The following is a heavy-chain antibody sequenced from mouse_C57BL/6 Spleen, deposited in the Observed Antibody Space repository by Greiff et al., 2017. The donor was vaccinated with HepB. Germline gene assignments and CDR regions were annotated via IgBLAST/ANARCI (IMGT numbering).Heavy chain of an antibody. CDR3: ARNPSYYGSSYWYFDV. CDR1: GFSLTSYA. Sequence: QVQLKQSGPGLVAPSQSLSITCTVSGFSLTSYAISWVRQPPGKGLEWLGVIWTGGGTNYNSALKSRLSISKDNSKSQVFLKMNSLQTDDTARYYCARNPSYYGSSYWYFDVWGTGTTVTVSS. J-gene: IGHJ1*03. CDR2: IWTGGGT. D-gene: IGHD1-1*01. V-gene: IGHV2-9-1*01.